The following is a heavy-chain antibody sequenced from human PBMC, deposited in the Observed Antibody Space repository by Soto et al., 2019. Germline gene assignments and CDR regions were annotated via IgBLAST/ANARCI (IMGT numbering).Heavy chain of an antibody. D-gene: IGHD2-15*01. Sequence: GGSLRLSCAASGFTFSGSAMHWVRQASGKGLEWVGRIRSKANSYATAYAASVKGRFTISRDDSKNTEYLQMKSLKTEATAVYYCTTGVRGVAANWFDLWGQGTLVTVSS. CDR2: IRSKANSYAT. J-gene: IGHJ5*02. V-gene: IGHV3-73*01. CDR3: TTGVRGVAANWFDL. CDR1: GFTFSGSA.